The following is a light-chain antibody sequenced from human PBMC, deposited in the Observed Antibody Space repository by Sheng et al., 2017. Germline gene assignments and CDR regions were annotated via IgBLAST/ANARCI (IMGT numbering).Light chain of an antibody. J-gene: IGKJ4*01. V-gene: IGKV3D-20*02. CDR2: GAS. CDR3: QQRSNWVT. Sequence: ETVLTQSPGTLSLSPGERATLSCRVSQSVESSNLAWYQQKPGQAPRILIYGASTRATGIPDRFSGSGSGTDFTLTISSLEPEDFAVYYCQQRSNWVTFGGGTKVEIK. CDR1: QSVESSN.